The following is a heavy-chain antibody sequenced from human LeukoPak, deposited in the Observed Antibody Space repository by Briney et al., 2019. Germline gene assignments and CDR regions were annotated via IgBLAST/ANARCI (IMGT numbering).Heavy chain of an antibody. CDR1: GGSISSGGYY. V-gene: IGHV4-31*03. D-gene: IGHD5-18*01. CDR3: ARRGYSYGLGTNFDY. Sequence: SETLSLTCTVSGGSISSGGYYWSWIRQHPGKGLEWIGYIYYSGSTYYNPSLKSRVTISVDTSKNQFSLKLSSVTAADTAVYYCARRGYSYGLGTNFDYWGQGTLVTVSS. J-gene: IGHJ4*02. CDR2: IYYSGST.